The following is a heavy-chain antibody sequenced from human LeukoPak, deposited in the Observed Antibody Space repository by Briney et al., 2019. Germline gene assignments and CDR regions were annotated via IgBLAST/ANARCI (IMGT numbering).Heavy chain of an antibody. V-gene: IGHV4-59*01. J-gene: IGHJ5*02. CDR1: GGSISSYY. CDR2: IYNSGST. Sequence: SETLSLTCTVSGGSISSYYWSWIRQPPGKGLEWIGYIYNSGSTNYNPSLKSRVNISVDTSKNQFSLKLRSVAAADTAVYYCAKDGSGSYFNWFDPWGQGTLVTVSS. D-gene: IGHD1-26*01. CDR3: AKDGSGSYFNWFDP.